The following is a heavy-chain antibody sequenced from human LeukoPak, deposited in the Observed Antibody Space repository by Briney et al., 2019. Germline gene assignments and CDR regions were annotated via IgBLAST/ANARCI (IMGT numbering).Heavy chain of an antibody. J-gene: IGHJ4*02. V-gene: IGHV3-7*01. D-gene: IGHD3-22*01. CDR1: GFSMSVFW. CDR3: ARDWGAYYHFFDY. Sequence: GGSLRLSCEASGFSMSVFWMSWVRQAPGKGLEWVGNIKQDGSERNYVDSVKGRFTISRDNAKKSLYLQMNSLRAEDTAVYYCARDWGAYYHFFDYWGQGTLVTVSS. CDR2: IKQDGSER.